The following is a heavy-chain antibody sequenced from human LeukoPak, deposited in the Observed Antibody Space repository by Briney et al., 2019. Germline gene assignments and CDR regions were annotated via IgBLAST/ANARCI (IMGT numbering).Heavy chain of an antibody. V-gene: IGHV1-69*04. D-gene: IGHD3-22*01. CDR2: XXXXLXIA. CDR3: ARAPYYYDSSGYARYYYGMDV. CDR1: GGTFSSYA. Sequence: SVKVSCKASGGTFSSYAISWVRQAPGQGLEWMGRXXXXLXIANYAQKFQGRVTITADKSTSTAYMELSSLRPEDTAVYYCARAPYYYDSSGYARYYYGMDVWGQGTTVTVSS. J-gene: IGHJ6*02.